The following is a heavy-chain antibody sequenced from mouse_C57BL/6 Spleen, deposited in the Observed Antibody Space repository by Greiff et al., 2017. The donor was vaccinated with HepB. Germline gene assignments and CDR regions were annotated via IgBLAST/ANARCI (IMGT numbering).Heavy chain of an antibody. D-gene: IGHD4-1*01. J-gene: IGHJ4*01. CDR2: IDPSDSYT. CDR3: ARIWDYAMDY. Sequence: QVQLKQSGAELVMPGASVKLSCKASGYTFTSYWMHWVKQRPGQGLEWIGEIDPSDSYTNYNQKFKGKSTLTVDKSSSTAYMQLSSLTSEDSAVYYCARIWDYAMDYWGQGTSVTVSS. CDR1: GYTFTSYW. V-gene: IGHV1-69*01.